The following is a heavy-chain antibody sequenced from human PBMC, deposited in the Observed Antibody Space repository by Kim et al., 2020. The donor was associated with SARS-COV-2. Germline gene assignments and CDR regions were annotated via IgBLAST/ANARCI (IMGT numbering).Heavy chain of an antibody. D-gene: IGHD3-3*01. CDR2: ISWNSGSI. Sequence: GGSLRLSCAASGFTFDDYAMHWVRQAPGKGLEWVSGISWNSGSIGYADSVKGRFTISRDNAKNSLYLQTNSLRAEDTALYYCAKDMRSSWSGYIPPYYYYGMDVWGQGTTVTVSS. V-gene: IGHV3-9*01. CDR3: AKDMRSSWSGYIPPYYYYGMDV. CDR1: GFTFDDYA. J-gene: IGHJ6*02.